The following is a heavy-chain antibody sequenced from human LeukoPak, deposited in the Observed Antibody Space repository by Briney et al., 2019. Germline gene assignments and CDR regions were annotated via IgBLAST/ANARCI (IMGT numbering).Heavy chain of an antibody. CDR2: ISYDGGNK. CDR1: GFTFSSYV. Sequence: PGGSLRLSCAASGFTFSSYVMHWVRQAPGKGLEWVAIISYDGGNKYYADSVQGRFTISRDNSKNTLYLQMNSLRTEDTAVYYCAKALYSGSWYGDYWGQGTLVTVSS. J-gene: IGHJ4*02. CDR3: AKALYSGSWYGDY. V-gene: IGHV3-30*18. D-gene: IGHD6-13*01.